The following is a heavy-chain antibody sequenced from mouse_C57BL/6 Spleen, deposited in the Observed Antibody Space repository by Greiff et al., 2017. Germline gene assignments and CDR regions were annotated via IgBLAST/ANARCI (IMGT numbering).Heavy chain of an antibody. D-gene: IGHD2-12*01. CDR2: IDPEDGET. CDR3: ARDELLQFNY. Sequence: VQLQQSGAELVKPGASVKLSCTASGFNIKDYYMHWVKQRTEQGLEWIGRIDPEDGETKYAPKFPGKATITADTSSNTAYLQLSSLTSEDAAVYYCARDELLQFNYWGKGTTLTVSS. J-gene: IGHJ2*01. CDR1: GFNIKDYY. V-gene: IGHV14-2*01.